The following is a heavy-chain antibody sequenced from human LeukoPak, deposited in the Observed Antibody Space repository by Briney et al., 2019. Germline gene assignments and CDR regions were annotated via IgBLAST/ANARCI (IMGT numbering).Heavy chain of an antibody. D-gene: IGHD3-22*01. Sequence: PSETLSLTCAVSGGSINTNNWWSWVRQPPGKGLEWIGEIYHSGSTNYNPSLKSRVTMSVDKSKNQFSLELNSVTAADTAVYYCARGDSSGYYSFDYWGQGTLVTVSS. V-gene: IGHV4-4*02. CDR3: ARGDSSGYYSFDY. CDR2: IYHSGST. J-gene: IGHJ4*02. CDR1: GGSINTNNW.